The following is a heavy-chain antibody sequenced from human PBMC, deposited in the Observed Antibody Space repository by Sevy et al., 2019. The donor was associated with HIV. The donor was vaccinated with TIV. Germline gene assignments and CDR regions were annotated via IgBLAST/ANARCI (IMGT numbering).Heavy chain of an antibody. Sequence: GGSLRLSCAASGFTFSTYAMTWVHQAPGKGLEWVSVITYSGVNTYYADSVKGRFTISRDNSKNKLYLQMNSLRAEDTAVYYCAKDRVSGTYYTGDFDYWGQGTLVTVSS. CDR1: GFTFSTYA. CDR3: AKDRVSGTYYTGDFDY. J-gene: IGHJ4*02. CDR2: ITYSGVNT. D-gene: IGHD3-10*01. V-gene: IGHV3-23*01.